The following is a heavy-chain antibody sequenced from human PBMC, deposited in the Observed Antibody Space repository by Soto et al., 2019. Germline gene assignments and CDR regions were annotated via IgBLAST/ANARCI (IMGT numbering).Heavy chain of an antibody. CDR1: GDTFTSYD. CDR2: MNPNSGNT. D-gene: IGHD3-10*01. J-gene: IGHJ6*04. Sequence: ASVKVSCKASGDTFTSYDINWVRQATEQGLEWMGWMNPNSGNTGYAQKFQGRVTMTRNTSISTAYMELSSLRSEDTAVYYCARGEGITMVKGLTEVDVWGKGTTVTVSS. V-gene: IGHV1-8*01. CDR3: ARGEGITMVKGLTEVDV.